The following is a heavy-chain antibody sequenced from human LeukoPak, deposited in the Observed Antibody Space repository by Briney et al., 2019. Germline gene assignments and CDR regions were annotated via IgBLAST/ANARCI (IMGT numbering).Heavy chain of an antibody. J-gene: IGHJ4*02. CDR1: GFTFRSFG. CDR3: AKDYSGSYYGVYSPPLPDY. Sequence: PGGSLRLSCVASGFTFRSFGMHWVRQAPGKGLEWVAFIRYDGSNQYYVDSVKGRFTISRDNSKNTLYLQMSSLRAEDTAVYYCAKDYSGSYYGVYSPPLPDYWGQGTLVTVSS. V-gene: IGHV3-30*02. CDR2: IRYDGSNQ. D-gene: IGHD1-26*01.